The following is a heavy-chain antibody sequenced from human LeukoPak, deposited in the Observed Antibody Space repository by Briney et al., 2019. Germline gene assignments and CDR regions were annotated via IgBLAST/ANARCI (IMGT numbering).Heavy chain of an antibody. V-gene: IGHV4-4*07. CDR2: IYTSGST. D-gene: IGHD1-14*01. J-gene: IGHJ6*03. CDR3: AITAGKYYYYMDV. CDR1: GGSISSYY. Sequence: PSETLSLTCTVSGGSISSYYWSWIRQPAGKGLEWIGRIYTSGSTNYNPSLKSRVTMSADTPKNRFSLKLSSVTAADTAVYYCAITAGKYYYYMDVWGKGTTVTVSS.